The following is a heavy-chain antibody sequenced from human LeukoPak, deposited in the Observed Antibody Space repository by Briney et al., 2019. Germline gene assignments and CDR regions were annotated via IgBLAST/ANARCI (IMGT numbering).Heavy chain of an antibody. Sequence: ASVKVSCKVSGYTLTELSMHWVRQAPGQGLEWMGWINPNSGGTNYAQKFQGWVTMTRDTSISTAYMELSRLRSDDTAVYYCARGRHWFDPWGQGTLVTVSS. V-gene: IGHV1-2*04. D-gene: IGHD6-25*01. CDR1: GYTLTELS. CDR2: INPNSGGT. J-gene: IGHJ5*02. CDR3: ARGRHWFDP.